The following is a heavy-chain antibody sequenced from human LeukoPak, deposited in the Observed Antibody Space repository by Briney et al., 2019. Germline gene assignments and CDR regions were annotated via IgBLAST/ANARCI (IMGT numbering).Heavy chain of an antibody. V-gene: IGHV3-7*01. CDR2: IREDGTEK. CDR3: AELGITMIGGV. D-gene: IGHD3-10*02. Sequence: GGSLRLSCTASGFTFSGAWMTWVRQAPGKGLEWVANIREDGTEKNYVDSVKGRFTISRDNAKNSLFLLLDSLRAEDTAVYYCAELGITMIGGVWGKGTTVTISS. CDR1: GFTFSGAW. J-gene: IGHJ6*04.